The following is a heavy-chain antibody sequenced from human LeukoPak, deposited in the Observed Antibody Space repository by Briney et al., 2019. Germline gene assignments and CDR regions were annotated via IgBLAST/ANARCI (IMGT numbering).Heavy chain of an antibody. CDR3: ARHYDSSGYYYYYYYMDV. Sequence: GGSLRLSCAASGFTFDDYGLSWVRQAPGKGLEWVSTINWNGGSTGYADSVKGRFTISRDNAKNSLYLQMNSLRAEDTALYYCARHYDSSGYYYYYYYMDVWGKGTTVTVSS. CDR1: GFTFDDYG. V-gene: IGHV3-20*04. D-gene: IGHD3-22*01. J-gene: IGHJ6*03. CDR2: INWNGGST.